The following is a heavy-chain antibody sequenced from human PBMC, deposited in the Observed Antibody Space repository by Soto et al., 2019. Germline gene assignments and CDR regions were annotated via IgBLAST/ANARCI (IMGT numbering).Heavy chain of an antibody. CDR1: GDSVSSNSAA. CDR2: TYYRSKWYN. Sequence: SQTLSLTCAISGDSVSSNSAAWNWIRQSPSRGLEWLGRTYYRSKWYNDYAVSVKSRITINPDTSKNQFSLQLNSVTPEDTAVYYCARAFRQGISTGRGGGPIYYYGMDVWGQGTTVTVSS. J-gene: IGHJ6*02. CDR3: ARAFRQGISTGRGGGPIYYYGMDV. D-gene: IGHD3-9*01. V-gene: IGHV6-1*01.